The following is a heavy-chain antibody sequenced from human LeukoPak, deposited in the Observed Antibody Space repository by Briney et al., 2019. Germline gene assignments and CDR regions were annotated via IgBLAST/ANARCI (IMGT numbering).Heavy chain of an antibody. CDR1: GDSVSRSDSY. J-gene: IGHJ1*01. D-gene: IGHD3-22*01. Sequence: SETLSLTCSVSGDSVSRSDSYWDWIRQPPGKGLEWIGTIYYSGRTYYSPSLKSRVTTSVDPSNNQFSLNLRSVTAADTAVYYCARRRYYDGSGYLEWGQGTLLSVSS. V-gene: IGHV4-39*01. CDR2: IYYSGRT. CDR3: ARRRYYDGSGYLE.